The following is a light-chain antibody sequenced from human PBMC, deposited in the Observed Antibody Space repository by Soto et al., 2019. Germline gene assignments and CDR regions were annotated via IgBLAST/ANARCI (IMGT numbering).Light chain of an antibody. J-gene: IGKJ1*01. CDR1: ESISSW. CDR3: QQYNSYPWT. V-gene: IGKV1-5*01. Sequence: DIQMTQSPSTLSASIGDRVVITCRASESISSWLAWYQQKPGKAPKLLIYDVSSLESGVPSRFSGSESGTEFTLTISSLQPYDFATYYCQQYNSYPWTFGQGTRVEIK. CDR2: DVS.